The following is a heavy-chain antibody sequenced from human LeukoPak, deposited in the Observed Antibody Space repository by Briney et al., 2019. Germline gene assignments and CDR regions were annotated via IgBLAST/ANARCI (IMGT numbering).Heavy chain of an antibody. CDR3: ASATVTPSGGYYFDY. CDR1: GGSISSSNW. D-gene: IGHD4-17*01. Sequence: SETLSLTCAVSGGSISSSNWWSWVRQPPGKGLEWIGEIYHSGSTNYNPSLKSRVTISVDKSKNQFSLKLSSVTAADTAVYYCASATVTPSGGYYFDYWGQGTLVTVSS. CDR2: IYHSGST. V-gene: IGHV4-4*02. J-gene: IGHJ4*02.